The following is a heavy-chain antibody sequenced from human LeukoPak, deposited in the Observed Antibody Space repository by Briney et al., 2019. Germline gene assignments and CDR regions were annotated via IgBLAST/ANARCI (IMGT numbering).Heavy chain of an antibody. D-gene: IGHD3-3*01. V-gene: IGHV1-2*02. CDR2: INPNSGGT. CDR1: GYTFTGYY. J-gene: IGHJ4*02. Sequence: GASMKVSCKASGYTFTGYYMHWVRQAPGQGLEWMGWINPNSGGTNYAQKFQGRVTMTRDTSISTAYMELSRLRSDDTAVYYCAREARYDFWSGYYSLRGQGTLVTVSS. CDR3: AREARYDFWSGYYSL.